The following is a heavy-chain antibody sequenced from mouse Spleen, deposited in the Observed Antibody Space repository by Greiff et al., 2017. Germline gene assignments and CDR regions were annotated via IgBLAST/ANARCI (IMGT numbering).Heavy chain of an antibody. CDR1: GFTFSSYA. CDR2: ISSGGGNT. Sequence: EVQLVESGGGLVKLGGSLKLSCAASGFTFSSYAMSWVRQTPEKRLEWVATISSGGGNTYYPDSVKGRFTISRDNAKNTLYLQMSSLKSEDTAMYYCARRDYDRESYAMDYWGQGTSVTVSS. J-gene: IGHJ4*01. D-gene: IGHD2-4*01. V-gene: IGHV5-9-3*01. CDR3: ARRDYDRESYAMDY.